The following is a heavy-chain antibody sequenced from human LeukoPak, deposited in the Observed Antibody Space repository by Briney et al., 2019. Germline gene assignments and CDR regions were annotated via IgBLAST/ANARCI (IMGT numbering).Heavy chain of an antibody. V-gene: IGHV4-39*01. Sequence: SETLSLTCTVSGGSISSSSYYWGWIRQPPGKGLEWIGSIYYSGSTYYNPSLKSRVTISVDTSKNQFSLKLSSVTAADTAVYYCARGTGYSSSWPPHWGQGTLVTVSS. CDR2: IYYSGST. J-gene: IGHJ4*02. D-gene: IGHD6-13*01. CDR3: ARGTGYSSSWPPH. CDR1: GGSISSSSYY.